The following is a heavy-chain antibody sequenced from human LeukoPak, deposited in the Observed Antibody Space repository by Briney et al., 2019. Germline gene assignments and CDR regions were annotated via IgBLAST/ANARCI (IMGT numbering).Heavy chain of an antibody. V-gene: IGHV4-61*01. CDR3: ARVRGLSDDYYFFVY. D-gene: IGHD2-21*02. CDR1: GDSVSSDNYY. Sequence: SETLSLTCTVSGDSVSSDNYYWTWIRQPPGKGLEWMGYIYYSGSTVYSPSLKSRITISVDTSKTQFSLTLSSVTAEDTAVYYCARVRGLSDDYYFFVYWGQGILVTVSS. J-gene: IGHJ4*02. CDR2: IYYSGST.